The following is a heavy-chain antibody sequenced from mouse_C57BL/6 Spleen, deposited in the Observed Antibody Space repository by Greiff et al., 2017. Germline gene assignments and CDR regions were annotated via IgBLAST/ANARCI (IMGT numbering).Heavy chain of an antibody. CDR1: GFSLTSYG. V-gene: IGHV2-9*01. D-gene: IGHD1-1*01. CDR3: AKQGGYYYGSSSAWFAY. CDR2: KWGGGSP. Sequence: VMLVESGPGLVAPSQSLSITCTVSGFSLTSYGVDWVRQPPGKGLEWLGVKWGGGSPNYNSALMSRLSISKDNSKSQVFLKMNSLQTEDTAMYYCAKQGGYYYGSSSAWFAYWGQGTLVTVSA. J-gene: IGHJ3*01.